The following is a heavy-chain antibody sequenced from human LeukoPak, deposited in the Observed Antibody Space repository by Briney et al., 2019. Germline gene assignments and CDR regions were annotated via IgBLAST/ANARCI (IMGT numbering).Heavy chain of an antibody. CDR2: IYYSGST. Sequence: PSQTLSLTCTVSGGSISSGGYYWRWIRQHPGKGLEWIGYIYYSGSTYYNPSLKSRVTISVDTSKNQFSLKLSSVTAADTAVYYCARDVRYYDNDAFDIWGQGTMVTVSS. J-gene: IGHJ3*02. D-gene: IGHD3-22*01. V-gene: IGHV4-31*03. CDR3: ARDVRYYDNDAFDI. CDR1: GGSISSGGYY.